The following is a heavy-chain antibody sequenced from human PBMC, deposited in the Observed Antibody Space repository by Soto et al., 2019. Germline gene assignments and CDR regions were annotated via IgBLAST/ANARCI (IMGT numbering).Heavy chain of an antibody. V-gene: IGHV4-34*01. D-gene: IGHD5-12*01. J-gene: IGHJ4*02. Sequence: QVQLQQWGAGLLKPSETLSLTCAVYGGSFSAYYWRWIRQPPGKGLEWIGEITHSGSTNYNQSLKSRGTIAVDRSNNQFSLKPSSVTAADTAAYYCARGVGYAGVEYWGQGTLVTGAS. CDR3: ARGVGYAGVEY. CDR1: GGSFSAYY. CDR2: ITHSGST.